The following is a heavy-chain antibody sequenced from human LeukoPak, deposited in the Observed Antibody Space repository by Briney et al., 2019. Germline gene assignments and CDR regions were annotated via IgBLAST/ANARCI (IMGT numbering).Heavy chain of an antibody. J-gene: IGHJ3*02. CDR2: IKQDGIEK. V-gene: IGHV3-7*01. Sequence: PGGSLRLSCAVSGFTFSSYAMSWVRQTPEKGLDWVANIKQDGIEKYFVDSVKGRFAISRDNAKNSLYLQMNNLRAEDTAVYYCAREAMVRGVPDAFDIWGQGTVVTVSS. CDR1: GFTFSSYA. CDR3: AREAMVRGVPDAFDI. D-gene: IGHD3-10*01.